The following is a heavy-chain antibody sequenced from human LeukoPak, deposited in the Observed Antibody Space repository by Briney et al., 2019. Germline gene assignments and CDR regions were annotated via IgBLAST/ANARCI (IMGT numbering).Heavy chain of an antibody. D-gene: IGHD5-12*01. Sequence: PGGSLRLSCAASGFTFNNYTMHWVRQAPGKGLEWVSRITRNSRVKYYTPSVKGRFTISRDNAKNFLYLQMSSLRPEDTALYYCGKDNHRDGYTYAVYDSGGQRTLITVPS. V-gene: IGHV3-9*01. J-gene: IGHJ5*01. CDR3: GKDNHRDGYTYAVYDS. CDR1: GFTFNNYT. CDR2: ITRNSRVK.